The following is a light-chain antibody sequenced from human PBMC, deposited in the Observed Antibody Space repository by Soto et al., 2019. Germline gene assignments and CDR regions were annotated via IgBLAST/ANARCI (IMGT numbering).Light chain of an antibody. J-gene: IGKJ5*01. CDR1: QSISSN. CDR3: QQYKNWPPIT. CDR2: GAS. Sequence: DIVMTQSPATLSVSPGERATLSCRASQSISSNLAWYQQKPGQAPRLLIYGASTRATGIPARFSGSGSGTEFTLTISSLQSEDFAVYYCQQYKNWPPITFGQGTRLEI. V-gene: IGKV3-15*01.